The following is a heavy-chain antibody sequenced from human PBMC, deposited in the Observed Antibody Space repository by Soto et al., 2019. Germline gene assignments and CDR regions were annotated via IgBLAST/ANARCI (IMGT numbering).Heavy chain of an antibody. D-gene: IGHD1-26*01. V-gene: IGHV3-30-3*01. Sequence: GGSLRLSCAASGLTFSSYAMHWVRQAPGKGLEWVAVISYDGSNKYYADSVKGRFTISRDNSKNTLYLQMNSLRAEDTAVYYCARDSEWELPERYYFDYWGQGTLVTVSS. CDR1: GLTFSSYA. CDR2: ISYDGSNK. CDR3: ARDSEWELPERYYFDY. J-gene: IGHJ4*02.